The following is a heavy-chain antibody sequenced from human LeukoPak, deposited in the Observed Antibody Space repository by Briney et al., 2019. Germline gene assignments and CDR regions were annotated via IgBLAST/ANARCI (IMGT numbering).Heavy chain of an antibody. D-gene: IGHD2-15*01. CDR2: ISSSSSYI. J-gene: IGHJ4*02. Sequence: GGSLRLSCAASEFTFSSYSMNWVRQAPGKGLEWVSSISSSSSYIYYADSVKGRFTISRDNAKNSLYLQMNSLRAEDTAVYYCARDSGGRLDYWGQGTLVTVSS. CDR3: ARDSGGRLDY. V-gene: IGHV3-21*01. CDR1: EFTFSSYS.